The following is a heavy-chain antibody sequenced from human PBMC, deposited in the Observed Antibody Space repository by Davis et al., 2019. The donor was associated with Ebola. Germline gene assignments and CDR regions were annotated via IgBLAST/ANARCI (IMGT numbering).Heavy chain of an antibody. D-gene: IGHD2/OR15-2a*01. CDR1: GYNFSNFF. CDR2: IYPRDSDI. J-gene: IGHJ4*02. V-gene: IGHV5-51*01. CDR3: ARQEALYGSIDN. Sequence: GESLKISCKGSGYNFSNFFIAWVRQMPGKGLEWMGIIYPRDSDIRYRPSFEGQVTISVDRSSSTAYLQWSSLKASDSAMYYCARQEALYGSIDNWGQGTLVTVSS.